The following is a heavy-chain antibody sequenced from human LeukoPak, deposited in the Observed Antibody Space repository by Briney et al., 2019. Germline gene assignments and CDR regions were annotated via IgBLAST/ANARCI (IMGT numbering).Heavy chain of an antibody. D-gene: IGHD3-16*01. V-gene: IGHV3-74*01. CDR3: ARDLRGIHDY. CDR2: INRDGSGT. J-gene: IGHJ4*02. Sequence: WVSRINRDGSGTDYADSVRGRFTISRDNAKNTLYLQMHSLRAEDTALYYCARDLRGIHDYWGQGILVTVSS.